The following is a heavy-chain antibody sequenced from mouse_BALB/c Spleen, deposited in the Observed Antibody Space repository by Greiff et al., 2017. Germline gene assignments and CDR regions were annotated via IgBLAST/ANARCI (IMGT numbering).Heavy chain of an antibody. J-gene: IGHJ4*01. D-gene: IGHD3-1*01. V-gene: IGHV2-9*02. CDR1: GFSLTSYG. CDR3: AREDGGSSGPYAMDY. Sequence: VQLQESGPGLVAPSQSLSITCTVSGFSLTSYGVHWVRQPPGKGLEWLGVIWAGGSTNYNSALMSRLSISKDNSKSQVFLKMNSLQTDDTAMYYCAREDGGSSGPYAMDYWGQGTSVTVSS. CDR2: IWAGGST.